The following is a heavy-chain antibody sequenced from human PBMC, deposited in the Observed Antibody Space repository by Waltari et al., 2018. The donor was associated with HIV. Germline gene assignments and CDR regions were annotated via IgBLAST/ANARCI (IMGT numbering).Heavy chain of an antibody. CDR1: GGSISSGSYY. D-gene: IGHD2-21*02. CDR2: IYTSGRT. V-gene: IGHV4-61*02. J-gene: IGHJ4*02. Sequence: QVQLQESGPGLVKPSQTLSLTCTVSGGSISSGSYYWSWIRQPAGKGLEWLVRIYTSGRTNHNPPLNSRVTISVDTSKNQFSLKLSSGTAADTAVYYCAREPLSYCGGDCLPDYWGQGTLVTVSS. CDR3: AREPLSYCGGDCLPDY.